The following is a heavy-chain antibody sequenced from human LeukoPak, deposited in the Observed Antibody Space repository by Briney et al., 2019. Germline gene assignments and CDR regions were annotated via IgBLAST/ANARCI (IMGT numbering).Heavy chain of an antibody. CDR3: LTGRVRGNPRHAFDI. CDR2: IRYDGSNK. V-gene: IGHV3-30*02. Sequence: PGGSLRLSCAASGFTFSSYGMHWVRQAPGKGLEWVAFIRYDGSNKYYADSVKGRFTISRDNSKNTLYLQMNSLRAEDTAVYYCLTGRVRGNPRHAFDIWGQGTMVTVSS. D-gene: IGHD3-10*01. CDR1: GFTFSSYG. J-gene: IGHJ3*02.